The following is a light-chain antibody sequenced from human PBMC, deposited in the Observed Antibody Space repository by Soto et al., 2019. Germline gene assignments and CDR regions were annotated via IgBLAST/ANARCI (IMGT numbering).Light chain of an antibody. CDR2: GAS. CDR1: QSVSASY. V-gene: IGKV3-20*01. J-gene: IGKJ2*01. CDR3: QQSGSSPQT. Sequence: EIVLTQSPGTLSLSPGERATLSCRASQSVSASYLAWYQQRPGQAPRLLIYGASSRATGIPDRFSGSASGTDLTLTISRLEPEDFAVYYCQQSGSSPQTFGQGTKVEIK.